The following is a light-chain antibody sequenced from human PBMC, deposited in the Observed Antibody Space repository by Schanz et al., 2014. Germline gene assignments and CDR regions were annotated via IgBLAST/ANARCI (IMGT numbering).Light chain of an antibody. J-gene: IGKJ4*01. CDR1: QSVDRNY. V-gene: IGKV3-11*01. CDR3: QQRSNWPLT. Sequence: EIVLTQSSGTLSLSPGERGTISCRASQSVDRNYFAWYQQRPGQAPRLLIYNASNRATGIPARFSGSGSGTDFTLTISSLEPEDFAVYYCQQRSNWPLTFGGGTKVEIK. CDR2: NAS.